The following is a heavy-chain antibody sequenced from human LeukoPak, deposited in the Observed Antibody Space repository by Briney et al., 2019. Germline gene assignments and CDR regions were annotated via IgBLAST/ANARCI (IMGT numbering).Heavy chain of an antibody. CDR2: IYTSGST. Sequence: SETLSLTCTVSGGSISRYYWSWIRQPAGKGLEWIGRIYTSGSTNYNPSLKSRVTMSVDTSKNQFSLKLSSVTAADTAVYYCASSVFGVVMNYYYMDVWGKGTTVTVSS. CDR3: ASSVFGVVMNYYYMDV. J-gene: IGHJ6*03. D-gene: IGHD3-3*01. CDR1: GGSISRYY. V-gene: IGHV4-4*07.